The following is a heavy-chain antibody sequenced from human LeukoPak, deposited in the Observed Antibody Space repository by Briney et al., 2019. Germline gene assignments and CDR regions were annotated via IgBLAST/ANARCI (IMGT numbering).Heavy chain of an antibody. J-gene: IGHJ6*02. CDR1: GYTFTSYD. CDR2: MNPNSGNT. CDR3: AVYSKNYYYYGMDV. Sequence: ASVKASCKASGYTFTSYDINWLRQAAGQGLEWMGWMNPNSGNTDYAQKFQGRVTMTRNTSISTASMELSSLRSEDTAVYYCAVYSKNYYYYGMDVWGQGTTIAVSS. D-gene: IGHD4-11*01. V-gene: IGHV1-8*01.